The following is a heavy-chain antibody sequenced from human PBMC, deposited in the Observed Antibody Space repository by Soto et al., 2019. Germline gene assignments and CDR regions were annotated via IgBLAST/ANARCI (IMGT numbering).Heavy chain of an antibody. D-gene: IGHD6-6*01. V-gene: IGHV3-30-3*01. CDR3: ARDASGYSSSPGY. Sequence: GGSLRLSCAASGFTFSSYAMHWVRQAPGKGLEWVAVISYDGSNKYYADSVKGRFTISRDNSKNPLYLQMNSLRAEDTAVYYCARDASGYSSSPGYWGQGTLVTVSS. CDR2: ISYDGSNK. CDR1: GFTFSSYA. J-gene: IGHJ4*02.